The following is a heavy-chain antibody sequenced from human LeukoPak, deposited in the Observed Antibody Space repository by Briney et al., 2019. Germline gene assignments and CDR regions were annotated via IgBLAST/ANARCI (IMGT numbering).Heavy chain of an antibody. D-gene: IGHD3-22*01. Sequence: PGGSLRLSCAASGFTVSSNYMSWVRQAPGKGLEWVSVIYSGGSTYYADSVKGRFTISRDNSKNTLYLQMNSLRAEDTAVYYCARAYYYDSSGYKEAFDYWGQGTLVTVSS. J-gene: IGHJ4*02. CDR3: ARAYYYDSSGYKEAFDY. CDR1: GFTVSSNY. V-gene: IGHV3-53*01. CDR2: IYSGGST.